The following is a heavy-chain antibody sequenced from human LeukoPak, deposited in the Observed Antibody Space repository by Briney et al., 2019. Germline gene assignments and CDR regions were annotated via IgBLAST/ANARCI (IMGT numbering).Heavy chain of an antibody. CDR2: MYYSGST. V-gene: IGHV4-59*01. D-gene: IGHD3-22*01. J-gene: IGHJ3*02. Sequence: SETLSLTCNVSGGSISNYYWSWIRQPPGKGLEWIGYMYYSGSTNHNPSLKSRVTISVDTSKNQFSLKLRSVTAADTAVYYCARVREDYYDSSGPSDAFDTWGQGTMVTVSS. CDR1: GGSISNYY. CDR3: ARVREDYYDSSGPSDAFDT.